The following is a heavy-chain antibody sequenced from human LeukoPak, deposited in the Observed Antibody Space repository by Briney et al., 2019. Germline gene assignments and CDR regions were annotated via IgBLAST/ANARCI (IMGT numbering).Heavy chain of an antibody. J-gene: IGHJ5*02. CDR2: IIPIFGTA. CDR1: GGTFSSYA. V-gene: IGHV1-69*05. CDR3: ARDHRYYYDSSGYYDYNWFDP. D-gene: IGHD3-22*01. Sequence: SVKVSCKASGGTFSSYAISWVRQAPGQGLEWMGRIIPIFGTANYAQKFQGRVTITTDESTSTAYMELSSLRSGDTAVYSCARDHRYYYDSSGYYDYNWFDPWGQGTLVTVSS.